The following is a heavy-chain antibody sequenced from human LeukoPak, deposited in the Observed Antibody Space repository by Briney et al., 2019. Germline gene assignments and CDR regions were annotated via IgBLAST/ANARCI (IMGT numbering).Heavy chain of an antibody. J-gene: IGHJ4*02. Sequence: GGSLRLSCAASGFTFNTYGMHWVRQAPGKGLEWVAFIRYDGSNKYYADSVKGRFTISRDNSKNTLYLQMDSLRAEETAVYYCAKDGGYYSGYFDYWGQGTLVTVSS. D-gene: IGHD3-22*01. CDR1: GFTFNTYG. CDR3: AKDGGYYSGYFDY. CDR2: IRYDGSNK. V-gene: IGHV3-30*02.